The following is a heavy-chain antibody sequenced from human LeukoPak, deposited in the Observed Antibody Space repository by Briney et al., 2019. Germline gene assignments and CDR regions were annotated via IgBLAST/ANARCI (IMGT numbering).Heavy chain of an antibody. V-gene: IGHV3-20*04. CDR1: GFAFKNAW. CDR3: ARDYYYDSSGYGRPLGY. D-gene: IGHD3-22*01. J-gene: IGHJ4*02. Sequence: PGESLRLSCAASGFAFKNAWMSWVRQAPGQGLEWVSGINWNGGSTGYADSVKGRFTISRDNAKNSLYLQMNSLRAEDTALYYCARDYYYDSSGYGRPLGYWGQGTLVTVSS. CDR2: INWNGGST.